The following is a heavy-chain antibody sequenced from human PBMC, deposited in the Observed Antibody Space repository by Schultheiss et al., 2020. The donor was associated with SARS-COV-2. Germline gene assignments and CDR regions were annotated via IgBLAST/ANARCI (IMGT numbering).Heavy chain of an antibody. CDR1: GGSFSGYY. D-gene: IGHD4-17*01. Sequence: SETLSLTCAVYGGSFSGYYWSWIRQPPGKGLEWIGSIYYSGSTYYNPSLKSRVTISVDTSKNQFSLKLSSVTAADTAVYYCARGQGWRTTVTTRWFDPWGQGTLVTVSS. V-gene: IGHV4-34*01. CDR2: IYYSGST. CDR3: ARGQGWRTTVTTRWFDP. J-gene: IGHJ5*02.